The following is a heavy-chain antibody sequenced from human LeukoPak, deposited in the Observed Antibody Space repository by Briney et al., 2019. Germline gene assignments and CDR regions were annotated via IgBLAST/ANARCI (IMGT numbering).Heavy chain of an antibody. V-gene: IGHV3-30*18. CDR3: AKVPASYSSGWYGGAFDI. CDR1: GFTFSSYG. CDR2: ISYGGSNK. D-gene: IGHD6-19*01. Sequence: GGSLRLSCAASGFTFSSYGMHWVRQAPGKGLEWVAVISYGGSNKYYADSVKGRFTISRDNSKNTLYLQMNSLRAEDTAVYYCAKVPASYSSGWYGGAFDIWGQGTMVTVSS. J-gene: IGHJ3*02.